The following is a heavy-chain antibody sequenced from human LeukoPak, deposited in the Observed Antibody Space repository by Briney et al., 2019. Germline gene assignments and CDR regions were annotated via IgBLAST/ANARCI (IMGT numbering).Heavy chain of an antibody. CDR3: VIGVGWQPDY. CDR2: IYKIGTT. Sequence: PSETLSLTCTVFGDSVTGYYLNWVRQPPGKGLEWIGHIYKIGTTNYNPSLKSRLTISADTSKNQFSLKLRSVAAADTAVYYCVIGVGWQPDYWGQGALVTVSS. J-gene: IGHJ4*02. D-gene: IGHD2-15*01. CDR1: GDSVTGYY. V-gene: IGHV4-59*02.